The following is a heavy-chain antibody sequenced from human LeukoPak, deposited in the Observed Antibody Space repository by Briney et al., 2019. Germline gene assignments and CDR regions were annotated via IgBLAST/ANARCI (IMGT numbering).Heavy chain of an antibody. D-gene: IGHD3-22*01. J-gene: IGHJ4*02. CDR2: IWHDGSKK. V-gene: IGHV3-33*01. Sequence: GRSLRPSCAASGFVFSNYGMHWVRQAPGKGLEWVAIIWHDGSKKYCADSVLGRFTISRDNSRNTLYLQTNSLRAEDTAIYYCASEFYYDSGYWGQGTLVTVSS. CDR1: GFVFSNYG. CDR3: ASEFYYDSGY.